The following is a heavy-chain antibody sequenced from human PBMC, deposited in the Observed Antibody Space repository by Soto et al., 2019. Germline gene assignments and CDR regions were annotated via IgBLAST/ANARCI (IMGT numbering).Heavy chain of an antibody. V-gene: IGHV4-59*01. CDR1: DDSSSSYY. Sequence: ETLSLTCSVSDDSSSSYYLRLIRQRTGTGVQRIGYVFYRGGTDYSRSLKSRVTISLDVSKKQFSLNLNSVTGADTAAYFCARVQLVEKVIDYWGQGTLVTVSS. CDR3: ARVQLVEKVIDY. J-gene: IGHJ4*02. D-gene: IGHD1-1*01. CDR2: VFYRGGT.